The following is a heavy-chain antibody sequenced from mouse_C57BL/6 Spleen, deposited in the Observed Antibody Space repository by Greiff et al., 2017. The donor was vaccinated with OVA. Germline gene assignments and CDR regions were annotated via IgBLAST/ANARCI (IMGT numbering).Heavy chain of an antibody. CDR3: ARDMGDYYGSRYYFDY. CDR1: GFTFSSYA. CDR2: ISDGGSYT. Sequence: EVQRVESGGGLVKPGGSLKLSCAASGFTFSSYAMSWVRQTPEKRLEWVATISDGGSYTYYPDNVKGRFTISRDNAKNNLYLQMSHLKSEDTAMYYCARDMGDYYGSRYYFDYWGQGTTLTVSS. D-gene: IGHD1-1*01. V-gene: IGHV5-4*01. J-gene: IGHJ2*01.